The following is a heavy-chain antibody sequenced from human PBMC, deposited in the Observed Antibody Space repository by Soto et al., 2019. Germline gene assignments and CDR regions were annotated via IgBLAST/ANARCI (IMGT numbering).Heavy chain of an antibody. CDR2: IYYSGST. CDR1: GGSISSSSYY. Sequence: SETLSLTCTVSGGSISSSSYYWGWIRQPPGKGLEWIGSIYYSGSTYYNPSLKSRVTISVDTSKNQFSLKLSSVTAADTAVYYCARAHYTIAEAATINNWFDPWGQGTLVTVSS. D-gene: IGHD6-13*01. V-gene: IGHV4-39*01. J-gene: IGHJ5*02. CDR3: ARAHYTIAEAATINNWFDP.